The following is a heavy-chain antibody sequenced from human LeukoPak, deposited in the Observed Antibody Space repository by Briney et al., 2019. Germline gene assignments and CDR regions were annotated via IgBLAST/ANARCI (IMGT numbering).Heavy chain of an antibody. J-gene: IGHJ4*02. CDR3: ARDLEGYHYGSGNYPQ. Sequence: ASVKVSCKASGYTFTGYYIHWLRQAPGQGLEWMGFINPNSGGTNYAQKFQGRVTMTRDTSISTAYMELSSLTSDDTAVYYCARDLEGYHYGSGNYPQWGQGTLIAVSS. CDR2: INPNSGGT. CDR1: GYTFTGYY. D-gene: IGHD3-10*01. V-gene: IGHV1-2*02.